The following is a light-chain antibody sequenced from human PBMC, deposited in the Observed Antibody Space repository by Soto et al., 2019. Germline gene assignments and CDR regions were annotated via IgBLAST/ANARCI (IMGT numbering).Light chain of an antibody. J-gene: IGKJ1*01. CDR2: GAS. V-gene: IGKV3-20*01. CDR3: QQYGSSPPWT. Sequence: EIVLTQSPGTLSLSPGERATLSCRASQSVSSSYLAWYQQKPGQAPSLLINGASNRATGIPDRFGGSGSGTDFTLTISRLEPEDFAVYYCQQYGSSPPWTFGQGTKVDIK. CDR1: QSVSSSY.